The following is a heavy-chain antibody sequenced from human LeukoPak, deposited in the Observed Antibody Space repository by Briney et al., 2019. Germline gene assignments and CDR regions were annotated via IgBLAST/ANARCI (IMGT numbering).Heavy chain of an antibody. CDR1: GYAFTSYG. CDR2: ISAYNGNT. V-gene: IGHV1-18*01. J-gene: IGHJ4*02. CDR3: ARVPRPRYSSGWLFYFDY. Sequence: ASVKVSCKASGYAFTSYGISWVRQAPGQGLEWMGWISAYNGNTNYAQKLQGRVTMTTDTSTSTAYMELRSLRSDDTAVYYCARVPRPRYSSGWLFYFDYWGQGTLVTVSS. D-gene: IGHD6-19*01.